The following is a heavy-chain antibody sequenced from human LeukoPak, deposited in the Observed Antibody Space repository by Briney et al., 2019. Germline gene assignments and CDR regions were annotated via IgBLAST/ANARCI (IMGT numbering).Heavy chain of an antibody. D-gene: IGHD3-22*01. CDR1: GGTFSSYS. CDR2: IIPIFGTA. J-gene: IGHJ5*01. Sequence: SVKLSCKASGGTFSSYSISWVRQAPGQGLEWMGRIIPIFGTANYAHTFQGRVTITADKSTNTAYMQLSSLRSEDTALYYCAGGVYVWMYDSIHHSFDPWGKGTLVTVSS. V-gene: IGHV1-69*06. CDR3: AGGVYVWMYDSIHHSFDP.